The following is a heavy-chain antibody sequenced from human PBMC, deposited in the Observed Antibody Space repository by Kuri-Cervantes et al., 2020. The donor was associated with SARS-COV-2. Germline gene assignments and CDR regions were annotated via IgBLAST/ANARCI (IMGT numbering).Heavy chain of an antibody. J-gene: IGHJ4*02. CDR1: GFTFSNYA. V-gene: IGHV3-23*01. CDR2: ISGGGVHT. D-gene: IGHD3-16*02. Sequence: GGSLRLSCAASGFTFSNYAMSWVRQDPGRGLEWVSVISGGGVHTYYVDSVKGRFTISRDQSRNTLHLQMNSLRPEDTAIYYCXKGFGIQAPXTESFDYWGQGTLVTVSS. CDR3: XKGFGIQAPXTESFDY.